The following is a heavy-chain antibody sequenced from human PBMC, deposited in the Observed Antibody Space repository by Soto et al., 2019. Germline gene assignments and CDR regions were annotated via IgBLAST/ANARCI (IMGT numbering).Heavy chain of an antibody. CDR1: GFTFSSYS. CDR2: ISSSSSYI. Sequence: PVGSLRLSCAASGFTFSSYSMNWVRQAPGKGLEWVSSISSSSSYIYYADSVKGRFTISRDNAKNSLYLQMNSLRAEDTAVYYCARVWVDAFDIWGQGTMVTVSS. V-gene: IGHV3-21*01. CDR3: ARVWVDAFDI. D-gene: IGHD3-10*01. J-gene: IGHJ3*02.